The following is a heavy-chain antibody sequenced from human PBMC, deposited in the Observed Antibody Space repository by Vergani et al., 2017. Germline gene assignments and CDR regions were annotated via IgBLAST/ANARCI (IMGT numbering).Heavy chain of an antibody. CDR2: INHSGST. J-gene: IGHJ3*02. CDR3: AREGWPRLGAFDI. V-gene: IGHV4-34*01. Sequence: QVQLQQWGAGLLKPSETLSLPCAVYGGSFSGYYWSWIRQPPGKGLEWIGEINHSGSTNYNPSLKSRVTISVDTSKNQFSLKLSSVTAADTAVYYCAREGWPRLGAFDIWGQGTMVTVSS. CDR1: GGSFSGYY. D-gene: IGHD6-19*01.